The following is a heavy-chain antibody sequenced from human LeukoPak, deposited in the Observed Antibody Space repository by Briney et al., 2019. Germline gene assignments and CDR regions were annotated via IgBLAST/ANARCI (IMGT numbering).Heavy chain of an antibody. CDR2: IQSNLDGGTT. CDR1: GFSFTSAW. Sequence: GGSLRLSCAASGFSFTSAWKVWVRQAPGKGLEWVGRIQSNLDGGTTDFAAPVKGRFTISRDDLARTVYLEMNNLKADDTGVYYCTTDFSHFDFSSGYYSYWGQGSLATVSS. V-gene: IGHV3-15*01. CDR3: TTDFSHFDFSSGYYSY. J-gene: IGHJ4*02. D-gene: IGHD3-3*01.